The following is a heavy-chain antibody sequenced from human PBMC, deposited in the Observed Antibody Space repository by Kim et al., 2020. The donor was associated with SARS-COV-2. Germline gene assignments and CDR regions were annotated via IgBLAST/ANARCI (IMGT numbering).Heavy chain of an antibody. CDR1: GGSFSGYY. CDR3: ARGPFFFWYFNY. CDR2: INHSGST. D-gene: IGHD3-3*01. V-gene: IGHV4-34*01. Sequence: SETLSLTCAVYGGSFSGYYWSWIRQPPGKGLEWIGEINHSGSTNYNPSLKSRVTISVDTSKNQFSLKLSSVTAADTAVYYCARGPFFFWYFNYWGQGTLVTVSS. J-gene: IGHJ4*02.